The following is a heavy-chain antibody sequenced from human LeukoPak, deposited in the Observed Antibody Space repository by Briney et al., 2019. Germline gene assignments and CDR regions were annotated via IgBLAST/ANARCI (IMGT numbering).Heavy chain of an antibody. J-gene: IGHJ6*02. CDR1: GYTFTSYA. D-gene: IGHD3-3*01. V-gene: IGHV1-3*01. CDR3: ARDRVLRFLEWSCMDV. Sequence: ASVKVSCKASGYTFTSYAMHWVRQAPGQRLEWMGWINAGNGNTKYSQKFQGRVTITRDTSASTAYMELSSLRSEDTAVYYCARDRVLRFLEWSCMDVWGQGTTLTVSS. CDR2: INAGNGNT.